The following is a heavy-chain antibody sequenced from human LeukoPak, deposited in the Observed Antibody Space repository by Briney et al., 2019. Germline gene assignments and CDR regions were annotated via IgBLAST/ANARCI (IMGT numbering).Heavy chain of an antibody. D-gene: IGHD7-27*01. CDR3: ARNNWGIDD. V-gene: IGHV3-74*01. CDR1: GFTFSNHW. CDR2: INTDGSDT. Sequence: GRSLRLSCAASGFTFSNHWMHWVRQVSGKGLVWVSRINTDGSDTSYADSVEGRFTISRDNARNTLYLQMNSLRPEDTAVYYCARNNWGIDDWGQGTLVTVSS. J-gene: IGHJ4*02.